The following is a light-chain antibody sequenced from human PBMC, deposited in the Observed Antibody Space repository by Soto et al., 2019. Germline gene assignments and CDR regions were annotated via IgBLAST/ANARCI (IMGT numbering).Light chain of an antibody. CDR1: NLGSTS. CDR2: DDT. J-gene: IGLJ1*01. V-gene: IGLV3-21*02. CDR3: QVWDSSGNHYV. Sequence: SYELTQPPSVSVAPGQTARITCGGNNLGSTSVHWYQHKPGQAPVLVVYDDTGRPSGIPERISGSNSANTATLTISRVEAGDEADYYCQVWDSSGNHYVFGTGTKVTVL.